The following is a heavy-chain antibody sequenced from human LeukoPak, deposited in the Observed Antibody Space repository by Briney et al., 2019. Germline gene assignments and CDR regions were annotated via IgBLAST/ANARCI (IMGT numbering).Heavy chain of an antibody. D-gene: IGHD3-10*01. Sequence: SETLSLTCTVSGGSISSYYWSWIRQPPGKGLEWIGYIYYSGSTNYNPSLKSRVTISVDTSKNQFSLKLSSVTAADTAVYYCARGASRTDNRGVYFDYWGQGTLVTVSS. CDR1: GGSISSYY. V-gene: IGHV4-59*12. CDR3: ARGASRTDNRGVYFDY. J-gene: IGHJ4*02. CDR2: IYYSGST.